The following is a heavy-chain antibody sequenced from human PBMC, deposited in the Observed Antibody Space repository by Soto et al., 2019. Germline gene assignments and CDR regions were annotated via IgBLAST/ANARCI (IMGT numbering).Heavy chain of an antibody. J-gene: IGHJ3*02. V-gene: IGHV3-30-3*01. CDR1: GFSFSSQA. Sequence: QERLMESGGGVVQPGRSLRLSCVASGFSFSSQAMHWVRQAPGKGLEWVAAISNDGNRQLYADSVKDRFTISRDNSRNTLDLQMNNLRTEDTGVYFCARDIYSYGSVGTPDIWGQGTMVTVSS. CDR2: ISNDGNRQ. CDR3: ARDIYSYGSVGTPDI. D-gene: IGHD5-18*01.